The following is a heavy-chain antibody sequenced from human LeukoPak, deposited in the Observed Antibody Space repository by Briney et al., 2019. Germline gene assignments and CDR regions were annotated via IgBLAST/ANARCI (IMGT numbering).Heavy chain of an antibody. J-gene: IGHJ4*02. CDR2: VHTSGNP. Sequence: PSETLSLTCSVSGASISSGSDYWSWIRQPAGKALEWIGRVHTSGNPNYNPSLENRVSISVDRSKNQFSLQLNSVTAADTAVYYCAREDGSSGYDDFWGQGTLVTVSS. V-gene: IGHV4-61*02. CDR1: GASISSGSDY. CDR3: AREDGSSGYDDF. D-gene: IGHD5-12*01.